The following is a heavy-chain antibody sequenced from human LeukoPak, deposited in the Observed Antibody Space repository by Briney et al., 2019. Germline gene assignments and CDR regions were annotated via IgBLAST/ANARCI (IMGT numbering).Heavy chain of an antibody. CDR2: IRYDGTSK. Sequence: GGSLRLSCAASGFTFSSSGMHWVRQAPGKGLEWVAFIRYDGTSKYYADSVKGRFTISRDNSKNTVYLQMNSLRAEDTVVYYCAKETRGSYSDYWGQGTLVTVSS. CDR3: AKETRGSYSDY. D-gene: IGHD1-26*01. V-gene: IGHV3-30*02. CDR1: GFTFSSSG. J-gene: IGHJ4*02.